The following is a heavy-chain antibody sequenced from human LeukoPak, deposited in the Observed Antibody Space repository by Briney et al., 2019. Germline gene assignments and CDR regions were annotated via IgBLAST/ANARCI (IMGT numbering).Heavy chain of an antibody. CDR2: IYFSGGA. Sequence: SQTLSLTCSVSGGTISSGGYHWAWIRQHPGKGLEWIGYIYFSGGASYNPSLRSRIILSVDTSNNQFSLQMNSVTAADTAVYYCARYNYNSAAFPYFDSWGQGTLVTVSS. CDR3: ARYNYNSAAFPYFDS. D-gene: IGHD3-10*01. V-gene: IGHV4-31*03. CDR1: GGTISSGGYH. J-gene: IGHJ4*02.